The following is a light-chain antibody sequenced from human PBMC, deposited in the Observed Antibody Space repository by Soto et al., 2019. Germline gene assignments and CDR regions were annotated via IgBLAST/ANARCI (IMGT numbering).Light chain of an antibody. V-gene: IGLV1-40*01. CDR3: QSYDSSLSGSNV. CDR2: GNS. Sequence: QSVLTQPPSVSGAPGQRVTISCTGSSSNIGAGYDVHWYQQLPGTAPKLLIYGNSSRPSGVPDRFSGSKSGTSASLAITGLQAEDEADYYCQSYDSSLSGSNVFGGGTKLTVL. CDR1: SSNIGAGYD. J-gene: IGLJ2*01.